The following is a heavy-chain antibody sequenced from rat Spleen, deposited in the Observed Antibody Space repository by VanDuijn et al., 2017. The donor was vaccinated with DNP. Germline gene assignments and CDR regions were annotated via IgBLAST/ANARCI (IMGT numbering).Heavy chain of an antibody. J-gene: IGHJ2*01. Sequence: EVQLVESGGGLVQPGRSLKLSCAASGFTFSDYYMAWVRQAPTEGLECVAYISYEGSRTYYRDSVKGRFTLSRDNAKSTLYLQMNSLRSEDTATYFCAKESEYYGFQGYFDYWGQGVMVTVSS. CDR2: ISYEGSRT. CDR1: GFTFSDYY. CDR3: AKESEYYGFQGYFDY. D-gene: IGHD1-6*01. V-gene: IGHV5-22*01.